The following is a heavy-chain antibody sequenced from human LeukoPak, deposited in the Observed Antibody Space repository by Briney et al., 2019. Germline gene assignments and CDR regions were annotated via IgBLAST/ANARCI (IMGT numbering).Heavy chain of an antibody. Sequence: SQTLSLTCAVYGGSFSGYYWSWIRQPPGKGLEWIGEINHSGSTNYNPSLKSRVTISVDTSKNQFSLRMSSVTAADTAVYYCARLRSGGNYYYYMDVWGKGTTVTVSS. CDR2: INHSGST. D-gene: IGHD3-16*01. V-gene: IGHV4-34*01. CDR3: ARLRSGGNYYYYMDV. CDR1: GGSFSGYY. J-gene: IGHJ6*03.